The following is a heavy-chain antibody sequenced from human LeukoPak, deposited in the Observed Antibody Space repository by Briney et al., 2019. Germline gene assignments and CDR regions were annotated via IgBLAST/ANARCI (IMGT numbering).Heavy chain of an antibody. CDR2: ISYDGSNK. CDR3: ARDYYGSGSWGYFDY. D-gene: IGHD3-10*01. CDR1: GFTFSSYA. V-gene: IGHV3-30*04. Sequence: GGSLRLSCAASGFTFSSYAMHRVRQAPGKGLEWVAVISYDGSNKYYADSVKGRFTISRDKSKNTLYLQTNSLRAEDTAVYYCARDYYGSGSWGYFDYWGQGTLVNVSS. J-gene: IGHJ4*02.